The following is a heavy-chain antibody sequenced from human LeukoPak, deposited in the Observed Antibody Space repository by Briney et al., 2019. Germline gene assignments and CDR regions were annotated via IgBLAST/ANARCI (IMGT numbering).Heavy chain of an antibody. Sequence: KTSETLSLTCAVYGGSFSGYYWSWIRQPPGKGLEWIGYIYYSGSTNYNPSLKSRVTISVDTSKNQFSLKLSSVTAADTAVYYCAVEMATINAFDIWGQGTMVTVSS. CDR1: GGSFSGYY. CDR2: IYYSGST. D-gene: IGHD5-24*01. J-gene: IGHJ3*02. CDR3: AVEMATINAFDI. V-gene: IGHV4-59*01.